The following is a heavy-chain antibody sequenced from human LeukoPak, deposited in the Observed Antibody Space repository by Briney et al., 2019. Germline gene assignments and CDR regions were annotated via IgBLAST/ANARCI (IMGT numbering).Heavy chain of an antibody. CDR2: IKQDGSEK. Sequence: PGGSLRLSCAASGFTFSSYWMSWVRQAPGKGLEWVANIKQDGSEKYYVDSVKGRFTISRDYAKNSLYLQMNSLRAEDTAVYYCARDQDVVAVPGVLQYDAFDIWGQGTMVTVSS. J-gene: IGHJ3*02. CDR1: GFTFSSYW. D-gene: IGHD2-2*01. CDR3: ARDQDVVAVPGVLQYDAFDI. V-gene: IGHV3-7*01.